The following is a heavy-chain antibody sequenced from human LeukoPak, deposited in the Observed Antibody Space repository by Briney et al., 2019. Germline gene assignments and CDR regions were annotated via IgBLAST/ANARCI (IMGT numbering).Heavy chain of an antibody. CDR3: ARERGDGWSEFDY. D-gene: IGHD6-19*01. CDR2: INPNSGGT. J-gene: IGHJ4*02. V-gene: IGHV1-2*02. CDR1: GYTFTGYY. Sequence: ASVKVSCKASGYTFTGYYMHWVRQAPGQGLEWMGWINPNSGGTNYAQKFQGRVTMTRDTSISTAYMELSRLRSDDTAVYYCARERGDGWSEFDYWGQGTLVTVSS.